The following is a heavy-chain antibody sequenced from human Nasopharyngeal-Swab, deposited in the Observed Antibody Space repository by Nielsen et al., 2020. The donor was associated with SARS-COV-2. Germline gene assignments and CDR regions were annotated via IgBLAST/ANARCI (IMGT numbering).Heavy chain of an antibody. CDR1: GFTFGRYW. CDR3: ASGPSGSYLQFDF. V-gene: IGHV3-74*01. CDR2: INTDGSTT. J-gene: IGHJ4*02. Sequence: GESLKISCAASGFTFGRYWMHWVRQAPGKGLVWVSRINTDGSTTSYADSVRGRFTISRDNAKNTLYLQMNSLRAEDTAVYYCASGPSGSYLQFDFWGQGNLVTVSS. D-gene: IGHD1-26*01.